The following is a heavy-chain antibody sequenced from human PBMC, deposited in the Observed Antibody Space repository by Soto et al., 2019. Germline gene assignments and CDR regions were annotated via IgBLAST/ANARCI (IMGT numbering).Heavy chain of an antibody. CDR2: ISGSGAIT. Sequence: GGSLRLSCAASGFTFSSCAMNWVRQAPGKGLEWVSTISGSGAITYYADSVKGRFTISRDNSKNTLFLQMNSLRAEDTAIFYCATSWYENWFDPWGQGTLVTVSS. D-gene: IGHD6-13*01. J-gene: IGHJ5*02. V-gene: IGHV3-23*01. CDR3: ATSWYENWFDP. CDR1: GFTFSSCA.